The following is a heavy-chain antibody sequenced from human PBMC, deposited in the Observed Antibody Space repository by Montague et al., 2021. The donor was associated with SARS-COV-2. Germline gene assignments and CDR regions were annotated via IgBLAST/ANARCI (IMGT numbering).Heavy chain of an antibody. V-gene: IGHV3-20*01. Sequence: SLRLSCAVSGFTFDDYGMNWVRQAPGKGLEWVSGISRSGDRTAYGDSVKGRFTISRDNAKNSLYLQMNSLRVEDTAFYHCSSGGGVIRGVVDFWGQGILVSVSS. CDR1: GFTFDDYG. J-gene: IGHJ4*02. D-gene: IGHD3-10*01. CDR2: ISRSGDRT. CDR3: SSGGGVIRGVVDF.